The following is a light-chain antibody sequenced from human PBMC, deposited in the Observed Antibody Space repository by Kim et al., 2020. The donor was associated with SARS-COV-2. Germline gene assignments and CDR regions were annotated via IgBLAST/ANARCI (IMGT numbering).Light chain of an antibody. V-gene: IGKV3-15*01. J-gene: IGKJ2*01. CDR2: AAS. Sequence: EVVMTQSPATLSVSPGERATLSCRASQSVRSNLAWYQQKPSQAPRLIIYAASTRATGIPARFSGIGSGTEFTLTISSLQSEDFAVYYCQQYTNWPPEYTFGQGTKLEI. CDR3: QQYTNWPPEYT. CDR1: QSVRSN.